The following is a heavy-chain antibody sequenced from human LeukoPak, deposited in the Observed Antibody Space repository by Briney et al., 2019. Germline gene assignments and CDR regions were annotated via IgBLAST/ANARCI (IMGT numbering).Heavy chain of an antibody. CDR1: GFTFSSYA. D-gene: IGHD4-17*01. CDR3: AKDRYGDYGPFDN. CDR2: IPSDGSYT. Sequence: GGSLRLSCAASGFTFSSYAMHWVSQAPGKGLEWVALIPSDGSYTYYADSVKGRFTISRDNSKNTLSLQMNSVRPDDTAVYYCAKDRYGDYGPFDNWGQGTMVTVSS. J-gene: IGHJ3*02. V-gene: IGHV3-30*04.